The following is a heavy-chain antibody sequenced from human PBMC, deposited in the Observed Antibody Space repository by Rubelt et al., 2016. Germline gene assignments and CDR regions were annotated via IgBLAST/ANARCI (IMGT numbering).Heavy chain of an antibody. CDR2: IIPIFGTA. D-gene: IGHD6-13*01. Sequence: QVQLVQSGAEVKKPGSSVKVSCKASGGTFSSYAISWVRQAPGQGLEWMGGIIPIFGTANYAQKFQGRVTITADESTSPAYLEPGSLRAEDTAVYYCARGQQLVGGWFDPWGQGTLVTVSS. V-gene: IGHV1-69*01. CDR1: GGTFSSYA. J-gene: IGHJ5*02. CDR3: ARGQQLVGGWFDP.